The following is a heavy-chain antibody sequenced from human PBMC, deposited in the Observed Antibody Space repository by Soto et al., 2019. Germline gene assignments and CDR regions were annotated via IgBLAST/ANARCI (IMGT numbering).Heavy chain of an antibody. CDR3: ARDRYSYGYEDYYGMDV. Sequence: QVQLQESGPGLVKPSQTLSLTCTVSGGSISSGGYYWSWIRQHPGKGLEWIGYIYYSGSTYYNPSLKSRVTISVDTSKNQFSLKLSSVTAADTAVYYCARDRYSYGYEDYYGMDVWGQGTTVTVSS. CDR2: IYYSGST. V-gene: IGHV4-31*03. D-gene: IGHD5-18*01. J-gene: IGHJ6*02. CDR1: GGSISSGGYY.